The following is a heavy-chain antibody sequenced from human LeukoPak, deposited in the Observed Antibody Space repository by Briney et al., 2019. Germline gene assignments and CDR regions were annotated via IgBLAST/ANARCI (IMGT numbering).Heavy chain of an antibody. Sequence: AAVKGSCKASGGTFSSYAISWVRQTPGQGLEWMGGIIPIFGTANYAQKFQGRVTITADKSTSTAYMELSSLRSEDTAVYYCARDYSLDDYYYYYYMDVWGKGTTVTVSS. D-gene: IGHD2-21*01. CDR2: IIPIFGTA. V-gene: IGHV1-69*06. CDR1: GGTFSSYA. CDR3: ARDYSLDDYYYYYYMDV. J-gene: IGHJ6*03.